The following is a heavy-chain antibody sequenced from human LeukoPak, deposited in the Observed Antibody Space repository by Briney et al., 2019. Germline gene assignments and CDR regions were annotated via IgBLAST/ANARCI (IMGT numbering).Heavy chain of an antibody. V-gene: IGHV4-59*12. CDR2: IYYTGST. CDR1: GGSISNYY. J-gene: IGHJ3*02. D-gene: IGHD3-22*01. CDR3: ARRRTFKYYYDSSGWIDI. Sequence: SETLSLTCTVSGGSISNYYWNWIRQPPGKGLEWIGYIYYTGSTNYNPSLKSRVTMSVDTSKNQFSLKLSSVTAADTAVYYCARRRTFKYYYDSSGWIDIWGQGTMVTVSS.